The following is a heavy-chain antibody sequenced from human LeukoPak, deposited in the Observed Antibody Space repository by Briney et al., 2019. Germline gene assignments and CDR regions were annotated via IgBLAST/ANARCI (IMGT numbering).Heavy chain of an antibody. V-gene: IGHV3-23*01. CDR3: AKLNGDQRSFYYYYGIDV. CDR1: GFNFSKYA. Sequence: RTGGSLRLSCATSGFNFSKYAMAWVRQAPGKGLQWVSVVSGRGVSTDYADSVKGRFTISRDYSKSTLFLQMDSLRAEDTAVYYCAKLNGDQRSFYYYYGIDVWGQGTTASVSS. D-gene: IGHD2-21*02. CDR2: VSGRGVST. J-gene: IGHJ6*02.